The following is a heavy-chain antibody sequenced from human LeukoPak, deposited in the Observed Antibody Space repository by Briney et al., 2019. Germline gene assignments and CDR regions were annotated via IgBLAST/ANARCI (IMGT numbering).Heavy chain of an antibody. CDR1: GGSISSYY. V-gene: IGHV4-59*08. J-gene: IGHJ4*02. CDR3: ARTAEYYYDSSGYFDY. D-gene: IGHD3-22*01. Sequence: SETLSLTCTVSGGSISSYYWSWIRQPPGKGLEWSGRIYHSGSTYYNPSLKSRVTISVDTSKKQFSLKLSSVTAADTAVYYCARTAEYYYDSSGYFDYWGQGTLVTVSS. CDR2: IYHSGST.